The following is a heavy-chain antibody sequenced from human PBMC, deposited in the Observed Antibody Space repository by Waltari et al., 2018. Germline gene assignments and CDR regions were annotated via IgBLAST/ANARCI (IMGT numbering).Heavy chain of an antibody. J-gene: IGHJ4*02. V-gene: IGHV1-2*02. D-gene: IGHD1-1*01. CDR1: GSTFTSYY. Sequence: QVQLVQSGPEVKQPGASVRVSCHTSGSTFTSYYLHWVRQAPGQGLEWMAWINSNTGDSQSEQTFQGRVTVTKDTSLTTVYLELSGLRSDDTALYYCARETLPGNKIIDYWGQGTLVTVSS. CDR2: INSNTGDS. CDR3: ARETLPGNKIIDY.